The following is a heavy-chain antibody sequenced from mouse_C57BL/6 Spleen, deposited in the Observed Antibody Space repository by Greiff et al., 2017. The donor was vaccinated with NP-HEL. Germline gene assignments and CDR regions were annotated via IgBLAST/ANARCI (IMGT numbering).Heavy chain of an antibody. CDR3: ARFEYDGYYEDY. J-gene: IGHJ2*01. V-gene: IGHV1-80*01. Sequence: VQLQQSGAELVKPGASVKISCKASGYAFSSYWMNWVKQRPGKGLEWIGQIYPGDGDTNYNGKFKGKATLTADKSSSTAYMQLSSLTSEDSAVYFCARFEYDGYYEDYWGQGTTLTVSS. D-gene: IGHD2-3*01. CDR1: GYAFSSYW. CDR2: IYPGDGDT.